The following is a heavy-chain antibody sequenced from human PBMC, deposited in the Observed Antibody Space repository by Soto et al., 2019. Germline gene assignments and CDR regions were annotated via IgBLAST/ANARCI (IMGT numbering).Heavy chain of an antibody. Sequence: QVQLVQSGAEVKKPGASVRVSCKSSGYTFTDYGITWVRQAPGQGLEWMGWINTYKGNINYAQRLQGRVTMTTDTSPRTAYMELRSLTSDDTAVYYCARERGGYKHFDYWGQGALVTVSS. CDR2: INTYKGNI. J-gene: IGHJ4*02. CDR3: ARERGGYKHFDY. CDR1: GYTFTDYG. D-gene: IGHD1-26*01. V-gene: IGHV1-18*01.